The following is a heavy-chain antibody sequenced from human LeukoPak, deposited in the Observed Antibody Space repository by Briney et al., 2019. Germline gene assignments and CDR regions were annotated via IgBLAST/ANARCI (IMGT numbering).Heavy chain of an antibody. V-gene: IGHV4-39*01. CDR1: GGSISSSSYY. D-gene: IGHD6-13*01. CDR2: FYNSGST. J-gene: IGHJ4*02. Sequence: SETLSLTCTVSGGSISSSSYYWGWIRQPPGQGLEWMGSFYNSGSTYYNPSLKSRVTISGDTSKNQFSLNLSSVTAADTAVYYCARRSGSRYYFDYWGLGTLVTVSS. CDR3: ARRSGSRYYFDY.